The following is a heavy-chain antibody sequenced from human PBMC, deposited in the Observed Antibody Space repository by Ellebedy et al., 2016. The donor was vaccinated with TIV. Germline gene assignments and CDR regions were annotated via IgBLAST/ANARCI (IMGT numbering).Heavy chain of an antibody. CDR1: GYTFTGYY. Sequence: AASVKVSCKASGYTFTGYYLHWARQAPGQGLEWMGWINCNSGDTKYAQKFQGRVTITRDTSASTAYMELSSLRSEDTAVYYCARVYGAFNWFDPWGQGTLVTASS. J-gene: IGHJ5*02. CDR2: INCNSGDT. D-gene: IGHD3-10*01. CDR3: ARVYGAFNWFDP. V-gene: IGHV1-2*02.